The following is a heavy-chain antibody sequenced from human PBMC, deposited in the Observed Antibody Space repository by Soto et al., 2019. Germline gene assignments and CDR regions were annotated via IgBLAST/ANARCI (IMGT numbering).Heavy chain of an antibody. V-gene: IGHV1-18*01. J-gene: IGHJ6*03. CDR3: ARGHSSSWYPYYYYYMDV. Sequence: ASVKVSCKASGHTFTSYGISWVRQAPGQGLEWMGWMSAYNGNTNYAQKFQGRVTMTTDTSTSTAYMELRSLRSEDTAVYYCARGHSSSWYPYYYYYMDVWGKGTTVTVSS. CDR1: GHTFTSYG. D-gene: IGHD6-13*01. CDR2: MSAYNGNT.